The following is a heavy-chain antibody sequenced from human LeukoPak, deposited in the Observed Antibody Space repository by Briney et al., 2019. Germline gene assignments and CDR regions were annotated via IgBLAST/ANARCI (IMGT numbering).Heavy chain of an antibody. CDR2: ISSSGSTI. D-gene: IGHD5-18*01. Sequence: PGGSLRLSCAASGFTFSDYYMSWIRQAPGKGLEWVSYISSSGSTIYYADSVKGRFTISRDNAKNSLYLQMNSLRAEDTAVYYCEGYSYAKAFDYWGQGTLVTVSS. CDR1: GFTFSDYY. V-gene: IGHV3-11*01. CDR3: EGYSYAKAFDY. J-gene: IGHJ4*02.